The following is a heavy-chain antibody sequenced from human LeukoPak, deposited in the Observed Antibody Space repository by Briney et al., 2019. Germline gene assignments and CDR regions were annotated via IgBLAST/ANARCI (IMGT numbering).Heavy chain of an antibody. CDR1: SDMFTNYG. CDR3: ARDDPLLRAIIISNSHDYHGMDV. CDR2: ISAYNGHT. J-gene: IGHJ6*02. V-gene: IGHV1-18*01. D-gene: IGHD3-10*01. Sequence: ASVKVSCKASSDMFTNYGISWVRQAPGQGLEWLGWISAYNGHTKIAQKFQGRVTLTTDTSTRTAYMELRSLTSDDTAVYYCARDDPLLRAIIISNSHDYHGMDVWGQGTTVHV.